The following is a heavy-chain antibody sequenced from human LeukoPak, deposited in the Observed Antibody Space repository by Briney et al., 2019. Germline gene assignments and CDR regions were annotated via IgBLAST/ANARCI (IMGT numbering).Heavy chain of an antibody. CDR2: INPNNGGT. CDR1: GYTFTVYY. V-gene: IGHV1-2*02. D-gene: IGHD2-15*01. Sequence: ASVKVSCKASGYTFTVYYMHWVRQAPGQGREWMGWINPNNGGTNYAQKCQGRVPMTRDTSISTAYMELSRLRSDDTAVYYCASSARSRKGDYMDVWGKGTTVTVSS. CDR3: ASSARSRKGDYMDV. J-gene: IGHJ6*03.